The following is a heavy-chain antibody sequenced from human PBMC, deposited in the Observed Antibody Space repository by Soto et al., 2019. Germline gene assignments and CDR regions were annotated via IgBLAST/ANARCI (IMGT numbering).Heavy chain of an antibody. CDR3: AKDRTCSSTSCYSPPDYYYGMDV. D-gene: IGHD2-2*01. J-gene: IGHJ6*02. CDR2: ISYDGSNK. CDR1: GFTFSSYG. V-gene: IGHV3-30*18. Sequence: PGGSLRLSCAASGFTFSSYGMHWVRQAPGKGLEWVAVISYDGSNKYYADSVKGRFTISRDNSKNTLYLQMNSLRAEDTAVYYCAKDRTCSSTSCYSPPDYYYGMDVWGQGTTVTVSS.